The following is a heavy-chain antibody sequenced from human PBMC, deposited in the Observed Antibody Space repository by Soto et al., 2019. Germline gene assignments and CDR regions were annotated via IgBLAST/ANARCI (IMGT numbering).Heavy chain of an antibody. CDR1: GFSISSDSY. CDR2: LSHSGRT. CDR3: GHLKTDTEVTPAPPLFDS. V-gene: IGHV4-38-2*01. Sequence: SETLSLTCAVSGFSISSDSYWGWMRQSPGKGLEWIGTLSHSGRTFYNPSLGSRVTISADTTRNQFSLSLTSVTAADTAVYYCGHLKTDTEVTPAPPLFDSWGQGTLVTVSS. D-gene: IGHD2-2*01. J-gene: IGHJ4*02.